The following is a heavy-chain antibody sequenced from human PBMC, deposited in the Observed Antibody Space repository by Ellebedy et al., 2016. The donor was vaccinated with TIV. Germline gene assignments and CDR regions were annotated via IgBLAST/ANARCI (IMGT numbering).Heavy chain of an antibody. Sequence: GESLKISXAASGFTFSSYAMSWVRQAPGKGLEWVSGISGRGGTTYYADSVKGRFTISRDNSKNTLYLQMNSLKTEDTAVYYCTSGYDFTDDYWGQGTLVTVSS. J-gene: IGHJ4*02. D-gene: IGHD5-12*01. CDR3: TSGYDFTDDY. CDR1: GFTFSSYA. V-gene: IGHV3-23*01. CDR2: ISGRGGTT.